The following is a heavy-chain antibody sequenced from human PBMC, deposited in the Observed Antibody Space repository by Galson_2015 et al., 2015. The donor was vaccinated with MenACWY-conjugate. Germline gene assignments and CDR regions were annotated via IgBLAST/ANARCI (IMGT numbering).Heavy chain of an antibody. CDR2: ISSSSSYI. CDR3: ARDLIRRNGMDV. J-gene: IGHJ6*02. CDR1: GFTFSSYS. Sequence: SLRLSCAASGFTFSSYSMNWVRQAPGKGLEWVSSISSSSSYIYYADSVKGRFTISRDNAKNSLYLQMNSLRAEDTAVYCCARDLIRRNGMDVWGQGTTVTVSS. V-gene: IGHV3-21*01.